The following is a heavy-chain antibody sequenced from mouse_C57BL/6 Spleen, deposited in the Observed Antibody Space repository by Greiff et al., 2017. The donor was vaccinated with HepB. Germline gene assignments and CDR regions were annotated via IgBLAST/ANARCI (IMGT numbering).Heavy chain of an antibody. CDR2: IDPENGDT. CDR1: GFNIKDDY. Sequence: EVQGVESGAELVRPGASVKLSCTASGFNIKDDYMHWVKQRPEQGLEWIGWIDPENGDTEYASKFQGKATITADTSSNTAYLQLSSLTSEDTAVYYCTAEGLRRRTVYWGQGTSVTVSS. CDR3: TAEGLRRRTVY. D-gene: IGHD2-2*01. V-gene: IGHV14-4*01. J-gene: IGHJ4*01.